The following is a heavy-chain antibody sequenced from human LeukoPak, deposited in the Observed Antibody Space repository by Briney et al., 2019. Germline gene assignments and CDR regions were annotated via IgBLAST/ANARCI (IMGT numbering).Heavy chain of an antibody. Sequence: GGSLRLSCTSSGFTFGNYAMSWFRQAPGKGLESIGFIRSKAYGGTADYAASVKGRFTISRDDSKSTAYLQMNSLKTEDTAVYYCGRGSGDSHGEAFDIWGQGTMVTVSS. D-gene: IGHD5-18*01. J-gene: IGHJ3*02. CDR3: GRGSGDSHGEAFDI. V-gene: IGHV3-49*03. CDR1: GFTFGNYA. CDR2: IRSKAYGGTA.